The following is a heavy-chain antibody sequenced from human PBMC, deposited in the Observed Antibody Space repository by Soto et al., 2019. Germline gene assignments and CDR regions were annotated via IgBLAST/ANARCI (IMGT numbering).Heavy chain of an antibody. Sequence: SETLSLTCTVSVGSVSSSSYYWGWIRQPPGKGLEWIGSIYYSGSTYYNPSLKSRVTISVDTSKNQFSLKLSSVTAADTAVYYCARDYYGSGSYYNYWGQGTLVTVS. CDR1: VGSVSSSSYY. D-gene: IGHD3-10*01. CDR3: ARDYYGSGSYYNY. J-gene: IGHJ4*02. CDR2: IYYSGST. V-gene: IGHV4-39*02.